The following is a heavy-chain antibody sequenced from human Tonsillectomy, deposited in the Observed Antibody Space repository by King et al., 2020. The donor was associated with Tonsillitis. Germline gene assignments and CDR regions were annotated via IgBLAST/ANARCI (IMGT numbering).Heavy chain of an antibody. CDR1: GYSFTNHW. CDR3: ASTMDGNFHLDY. J-gene: IGHJ4*02. V-gene: IGHV5-51*01. CDR2: IYLSNSNA. D-gene: IGHD1-7*01. Sequence: IQLVQSGAEVKRPGESLRISCQGSGYSFTNHWIGWVRQMPGKGLEWVAIIYLSNSNAGYSPSFQGQVTISADKSINTAYLQWSSLKASDTAMYYCASTMDGNFHLDYWGQGTLVTVSS.